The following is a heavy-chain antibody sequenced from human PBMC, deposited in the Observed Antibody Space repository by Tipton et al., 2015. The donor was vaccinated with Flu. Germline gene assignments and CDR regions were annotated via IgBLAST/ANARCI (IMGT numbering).Heavy chain of an antibody. V-gene: IGHV3-48*03. D-gene: IGHD7-27*01. J-gene: IGHJ4*02. CDR2: ISSSGNTI. CDR3: ATLTGDDY. Sequence: SLRLSCAASGFIFSSYEINWVRQAPGKGLEWVSYISSSGNTISYADSVRGRFTISSDNTKKSLYLQLNSLRAEDTAIYYCATLTGDDYWGQGIMVTVSS. CDR1: GFIFSSYE.